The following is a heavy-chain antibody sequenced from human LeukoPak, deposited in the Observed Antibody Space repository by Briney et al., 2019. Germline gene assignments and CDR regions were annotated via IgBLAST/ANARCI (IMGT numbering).Heavy chain of an antibody. V-gene: IGHV4-39*07. D-gene: IGHD6-13*01. CDR2: IYYGGST. Sequence: PSETLSLTCTVSGGSISSSDYYWGWIRQPPGKGLEWIGSIYYGGSTYYNPSLKSRVTISVDTSMNQFSLKLSFVTAADTAVYYCARAYSSSETETFDIWGQGTMVTVSS. CDR1: GGSISSSDYY. J-gene: IGHJ3*02. CDR3: ARAYSSSETETFDI.